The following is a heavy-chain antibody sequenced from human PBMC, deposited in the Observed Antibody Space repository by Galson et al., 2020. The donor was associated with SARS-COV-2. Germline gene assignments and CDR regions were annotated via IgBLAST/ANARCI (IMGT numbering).Heavy chain of an antibody. Sequence: ASVKVSCKASGYTFTGYYMHWVRQAPGQGLEWMGWINPNSGGTNYAQKFQGRVTMTRDTSISTAYMELSRLRSDDTAVYYCARGVATIRLVSFDYWGQGTLVTVSS. J-gene: IGHJ4*02. D-gene: IGHD5-12*01. CDR3: ARGVATIRLVSFDY. CDR2: INPNSGGT. CDR1: GYTFTGYY. V-gene: IGHV1-2*02.